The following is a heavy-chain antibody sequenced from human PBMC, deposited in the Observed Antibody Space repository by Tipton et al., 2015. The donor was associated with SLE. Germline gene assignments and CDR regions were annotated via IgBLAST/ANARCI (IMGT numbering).Heavy chain of an antibody. CDR2: VYYGTRR. J-gene: IGHJ4*02. D-gene: IGHD3-10*01. Sequence: SLRLSCVASGFTFRSSSMAWVRRAPGRGLEWVSSVYYGTRRYSRDSVRGRFTISRDDSKNTLYLQMNSLRAEDTAVYYCASYLFYGSGSLFYWGQGTLVTVSS. CDR1: GFTFRSSS. V-gene: IGHV3-23*03. CDR3: ASYLFYGSGSLFY.